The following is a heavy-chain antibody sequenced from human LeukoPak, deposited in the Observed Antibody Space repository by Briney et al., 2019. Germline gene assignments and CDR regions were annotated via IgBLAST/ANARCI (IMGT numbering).Heavy chain of an antibody. J-gene: IGHJ4*02. CDR1: GFTFSNYA. CDR2: VHNDGSA. D-gene: IGHD7-27*01. V-gene: IGHV3-66*01. CDR3: EVWGYPGFDY. Sequence: GRSLRLSCAASGFTFSNYAMHWVRQAPGKGLEWVSVVHNDGSAYYADSVKGRFTISRDNSKNALYLQMNSLRAEDTAVYYCEVWGYPGFDYWGQGTLVTVSP.